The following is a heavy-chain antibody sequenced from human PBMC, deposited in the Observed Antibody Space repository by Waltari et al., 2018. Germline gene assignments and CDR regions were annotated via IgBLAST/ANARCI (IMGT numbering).Heavy chain of an antibody. D-gene: IGHD4-17*01. J-gene: IGHJ4*02. V-gene: IGHV4-34*02. CDR2: CSHVGDT. CDR1: GGANGGCY. Sequence: QLQQWGTGALKPSETLSLTCAMSGGANGGCYWTWIRQSPGRAPEWIGGCSHVGDTDVTPPLRGRATFSLDLSKMHFSLRLTSVTATDTGIYFCARGNPGGSIEVTSVTHFDYWGQGLLVTVSS. CDR3: ARGNPGGSIEVTSVTHFDY.